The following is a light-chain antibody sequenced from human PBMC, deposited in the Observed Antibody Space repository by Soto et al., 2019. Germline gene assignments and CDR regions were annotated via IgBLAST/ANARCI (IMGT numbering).Light chain of an antibody. J-gene: IGKJ1*01. V-gene: IGKV1-5*03. Sequence: DIQMTQSPSALSASVGDRVTITCRASQSVNSWLAWYQQKPGKAPKLLIYQASTLESGVPSRFGGTGSGTEFTLTISSLQPDDFATYYCQQYSGIWTFGQGTKVDIK. CDR3: QQYSGIWT. CDR2: QAS. CDR1: QSVNSW.